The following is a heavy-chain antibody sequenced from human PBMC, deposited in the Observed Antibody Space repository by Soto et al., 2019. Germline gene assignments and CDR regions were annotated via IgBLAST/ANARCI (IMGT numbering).Heavy chain of an antibody. J-gene: IGHJ4*02. CDR3: ARGPVYYDILTGYFQSPQVFYFDY. CDR2: ISSSSSYI. D-gene: IGHD3-9*01. CDR1: GFTFSSYS. V-gene: IGHV3-21*01. Sequence: GGSLRLSCAASGFTFSSYSMNWVRQAPGKGLEWVSSISSSSSYIYYGDSVKGPFTISRDNAKNSLYLQMNSLRAEDTAVYYCARGPVYYDILTGYFQSPQVFYFDYWGQGTLVTVSS.